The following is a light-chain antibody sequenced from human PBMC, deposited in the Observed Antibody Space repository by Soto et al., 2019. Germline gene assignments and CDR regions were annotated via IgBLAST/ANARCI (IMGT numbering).Light chain of an antibody. CDR2: EVN. CDR3: SSYSNINTLL. J-gene: IGLJ2*01. CDR1: SSDVGGYNY. V-gene: IGLV2-8*01. Sequence: QSALTQPPSASGSPGQSVTVSCTGTSSDVGGYNYVSWYQQHPGKVPKLMIYEVNKRPSGVPDRFSDSKSGNTASLTVSGLEYEYEADYDCSSYSNINTLLFGRGTQLTVL.